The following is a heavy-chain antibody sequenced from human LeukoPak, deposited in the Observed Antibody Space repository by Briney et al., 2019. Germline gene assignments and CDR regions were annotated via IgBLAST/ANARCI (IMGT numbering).Heavy chain of an antibody. CDR1: GGSFSGYY. CDR2: VNHSGST. J-gene: IGHJ4*02. D-gene: IGHD6-13*01. V-gene: IGHV4-34*01. Sequence: SETLSLTCAVYGGSFSGYYWSWIRQPPGKGLEWIGEVNHSGSTNYNPSLKSRVTISVDTSKNQFSLKLSSVTAADTAVYYCASSSSWHPIDYWGQGTLVTVSS. CDR3: ASSSSWHPIDY.